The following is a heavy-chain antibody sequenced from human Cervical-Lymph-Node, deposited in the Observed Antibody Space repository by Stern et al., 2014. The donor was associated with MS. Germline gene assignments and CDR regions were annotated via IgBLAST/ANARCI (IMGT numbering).Heavy chain of an antibody. CDR2: ISTDTGDA. CDR1: GYSFTAYF. CDR3: ARDRGSHSDY. J-gene: IGHJ4*02. V-gene: IGHV1-2*02. Sequence: VQLVQSGAEVKKPWASVTVSCKASGYSFTAYFIHWVRQAPGQGLEWMGWISTDTGDANYAQRFQGRVTMTRDTSISTTYMELSRLRSDDTAVYYCARDRGSHSDYWGQGTLVTVSS. D-gene: IGHD1-26*01.